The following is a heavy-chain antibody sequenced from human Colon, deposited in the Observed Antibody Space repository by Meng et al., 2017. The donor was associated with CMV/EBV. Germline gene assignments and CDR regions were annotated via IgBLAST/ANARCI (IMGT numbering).Heavy chain of an antibody. CDR2: IYTDSYRR. CDR1: GFMFNKFA. Sequence: GGSLRLSCAASGFMFNKFAMTWVRQAPGKGLEWVSVIYTDSYRRFYADSVKGRFTISRDDSNNKLFLQINSLRADDTAVYYCASTGIAIDYSKYFDCWGQGTLVTVSS. V-gene: IGHV3-23*03. D-gene: IGHD4-11*01. J-gene: IGHJ4*02. CDR3: ASTGIAIDYSKYFDC.